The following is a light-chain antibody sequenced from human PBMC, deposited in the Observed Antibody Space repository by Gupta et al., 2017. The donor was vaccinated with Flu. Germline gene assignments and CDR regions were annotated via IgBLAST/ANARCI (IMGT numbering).Light chain of an antibody. V-gene: IGKV1-5*03. Sequence: VGDRVTITCRANQSSSSRLTWYQQKTGKAPKLLIYKASYLESGVPSRFSGSGSGTEFTLTISSLQPDDFATYYCQQYDTYWTFGQGTKVEIQ. CDR1: QSSSSR. CDR2: KAS. J-gene: IGKJ1*01. CDR3: QQYDTYWT.